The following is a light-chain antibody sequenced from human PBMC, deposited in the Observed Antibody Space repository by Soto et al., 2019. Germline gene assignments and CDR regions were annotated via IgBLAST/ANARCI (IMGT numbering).Light chain of an antibody. V-gene: IGLV2-14*03. CDR3: SSYTSRSTLVV. CDR2: DVS. CDR1: SSDVGGYNF. Sequence: QSALTQPASVSGSPGQSITISCTGTSSDVGGYNFVSWYQHHPGKAPTLMIYDVSNRPSGVSNRFSGSKSGNTASLTISGLQAEDEADYYCSSYTSRSTLVVFGTGTKLPVL. J-gene: IGLJ1*01.